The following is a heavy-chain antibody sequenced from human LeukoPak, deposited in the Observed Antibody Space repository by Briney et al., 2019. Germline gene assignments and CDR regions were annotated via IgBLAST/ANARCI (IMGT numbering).Heavy chain of an antibody. V-gene: IGHV3-30*18. Sequence: GGSVRLSCAASGFTFSTYGMHWVRQAPGKGLEWVSVISYDGSDKYYADSVKGRFTISRDNSKNTLYLQMNSLRAEDTAVYYSAKDLYSNPQIDYWGQGTLVTVSS. CDR3: AKDLYSNPQIDY. CDR1: GFTFSTYG. J-gene: IGHJ4*02. D-gene: IGHD4-11*01. CDR2: ISYDGSDK.